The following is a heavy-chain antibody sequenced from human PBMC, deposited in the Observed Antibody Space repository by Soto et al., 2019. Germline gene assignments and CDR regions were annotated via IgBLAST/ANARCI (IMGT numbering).Heavy chain of an antibody. CDR1: GGTFSSYT. J-gene: IGHJ4*02. Sequence: QVQLVQSGAEVKKPGSSVKVSCKASGGTFSSYTISWVRQAPGQGLEWMGRIIPILGIANYAQKFQGRVTITADKSTSTAYMELSSLRSEDTAVYYCARDVDGSGSFFDYWCQGTLVTVSS. D-gene: IGHD3-10*01. V-gene: IGHV1-69*08. CDR3: ARDVDGSGSFFDY. CDR2: IIPILGIA.